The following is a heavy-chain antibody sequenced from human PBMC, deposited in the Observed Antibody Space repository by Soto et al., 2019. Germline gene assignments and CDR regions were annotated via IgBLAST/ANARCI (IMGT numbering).Heavy chain of an antibody. V-gene: IGHV4-61*01. D-gene: IGHD5-12*01. J-gene: IGHJ6*02. CDR3: AASVPPATNYYYAMDV. Sequence: PSETLSLTCTVSGGSVSSGSFYWSWIRRPPGKGLEWIGYFYDSGSTNYNPSLRSRVTMSVDTSKNQFSLKLSSVTAADTAVYCCAASVPPATNYYYAMDVWGQGTTVTVSS. CDR2: FYDSGST. CDR1: GGSVSSGSFY.